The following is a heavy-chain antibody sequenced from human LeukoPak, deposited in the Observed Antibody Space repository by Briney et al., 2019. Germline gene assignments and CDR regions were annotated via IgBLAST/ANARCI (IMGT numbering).Heavy chain of an antibody. CDR1: GFTFSEYS. J-gene: IGHJ6*02. V-gene: IGHV3-23*01. CDR2: ISGSGDNT. Sequence: GGSLRLSCVGSGFTFSEYSMNWVRQAPGKGLEWVSVISGSGDNTYYADSVKGRFTISRDNSKNTLYLQMNSLRAEDTAVYYCAKDRGSLLYGMDVWGQGTTVTVSS. D-gene: IGHD2-15*01. CDR3: AKDRGSLLYGMDV.